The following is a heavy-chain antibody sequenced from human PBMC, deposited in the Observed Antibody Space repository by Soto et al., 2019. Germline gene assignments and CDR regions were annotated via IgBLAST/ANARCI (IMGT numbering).Heavy chain of an antibody. J-gene: IGHJ3*02. V-gene: IGHV3-66*01. Sequence: GGSLRLSCAASGFTVSSNYMSWVRQAPGKGLEWVSVIYSGGSTYYADSVKGRFTISRDISMNTLYLQMNSLRDEDTVVYYCARASGLVREDDDFDIWGQGTMVTVSS. D-gene: IGHD1-26*01. CDR3: ARASGLVREDDDFDI. CDR1: GFTVSSNY. CDR2: IYSGGST.